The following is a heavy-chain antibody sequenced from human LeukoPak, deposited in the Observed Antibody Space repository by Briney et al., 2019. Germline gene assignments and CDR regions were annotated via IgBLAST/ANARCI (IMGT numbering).Heavy chain of an antibody. J-gene: IGHJ4*02. D-gene: IGHD6-19*01. Sequence: GRSLRLSCAGSGLTFSSYGLHWVRQAPGQGLGWVAVISYDGSHKYYGDSVKGRFTISRDNSENTLYLQMDSLRDEDTAVYYCAKGGGSGWYEDYWGQGTLVTVSS. V-gene: IGHV3-30*18. CDR1: GLTFSSYG. CDR2: ISYDGSHK. CDR3: AKGGGSGWYEDY.